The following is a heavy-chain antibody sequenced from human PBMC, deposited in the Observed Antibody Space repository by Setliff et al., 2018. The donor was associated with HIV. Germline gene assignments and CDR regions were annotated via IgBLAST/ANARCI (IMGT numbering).Heavy chain of an antibody. V-gene: IGHV1-18*01. Sequence: ASVKVSCKASGYTFTSYGISWVRQAPGQGLEWMGWISAYNGNTNYAQKLQGRVTMTTDTSTSTAYMELRSLRSVDTAVYYCARDRKISAAGRPYYYYGMDVWGQGTTVTVSS. CDR3: ARDRKISAAGRPYYYYGMDV. J-gene: IGHJ6*02. D-gene: IGHD6-13*01. CDR2: ISAYNGNT. CDR1: GYTFTSYG.